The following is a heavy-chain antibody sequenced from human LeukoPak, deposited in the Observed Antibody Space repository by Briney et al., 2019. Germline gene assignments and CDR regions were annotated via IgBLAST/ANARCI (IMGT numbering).Heavy chain of an antibody. CDR3: AKDGYCSDGSCYANFFDY. Sequence: PGGSLRLSCAAAGFTVSSYGMHWVRQAPVKGLEWVSYISSSGSTIYYADSVKGRFTISRDNSKNTLYLQTDSLRAEDTAVYYCAKDGYCSDGSCYANFFDYWGQGTLVTVSS. CDR2: ISSSGSTI. V-gene: IGHV3-48*01. CDR1: GFTVSSYG. J-gene: IGHJ4*02. D-gene: IGHD2-15*01.